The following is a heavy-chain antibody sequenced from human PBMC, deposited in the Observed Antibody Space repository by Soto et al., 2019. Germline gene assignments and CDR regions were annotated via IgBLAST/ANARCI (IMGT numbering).Heavy chain of an antibody. J-gene: IGHJ4*01. V-gene: IGHV1-69*06. CDR3: ASEGRGGVVMGVYCFDY. CDR2: IIPIFGSA. D-gene: IGHD3-3*01. CDR1: GGTFSSYA. Sequence: QVQLVQSGAEVKKPGSSVKVSCKASGGTFSSYAISWMRQAPGQGLEWMGGIIPIFGSANYAQEFQGRVTITADKSRRTAYMELSSLSSADTAVYYCASEGRGGVVMGVYCFDYWGHGNLVTVSS.